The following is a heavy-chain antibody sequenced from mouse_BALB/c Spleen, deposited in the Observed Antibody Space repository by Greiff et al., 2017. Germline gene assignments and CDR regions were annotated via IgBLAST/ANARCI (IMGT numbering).Heavy chain of an antibody. Sequence: QVQLQQSGPELVRPGVSVKISCKGSGYTFTDYAMHWVKQSHAKSLEWIGVISTYYGNTNYNQKFKGKATMTVDKSSSTAYMELARLTSEDSAIYYCARSQFITTATVAMDYWGQGTSVTGSS. CDR3: ARSQFITTATVAMDY. J-gene: IGHJ4*01. D-gene: IGHD1-2*01. V-gene: IGHV1-67*01. CDR2: ISTYYGNT. CDR1: GYTFTDYA.